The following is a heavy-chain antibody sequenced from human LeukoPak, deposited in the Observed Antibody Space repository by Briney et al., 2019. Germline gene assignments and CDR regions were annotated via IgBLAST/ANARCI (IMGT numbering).Heavy chain of an antibody. D-gene: IGHD5/OR15-5a*01. Sequence: GGSLRLSCAASGFIFSSYTMSWVRQAPGKGLEWVANIKQDGSEKYYVDSVKGRFIISRDNAKNSLFLQMNSLRAEDTALYYCARDRSRGPSYADYWGQGTLVTVSS. V-gene: IGHV3-7*04. CDR1: GFIFSSYT. J-gene: IGHJ4*02. CDR3: ARDRSRGPSYADY. CDR2: IKQDGSEK.